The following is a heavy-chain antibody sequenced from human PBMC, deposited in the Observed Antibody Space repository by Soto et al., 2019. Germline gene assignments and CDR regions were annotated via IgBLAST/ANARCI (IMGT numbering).Heavy chain of an antibody. CDR3: ARQGNGAEGFDY. V-gene: IGHV5-51*01. D-gene: IGHD4-17*01. CDR1: GYYFPSYW. CDR2: FYPGDSDT. J-gene: IGHJ4*02. Sequence: VESLKISCKGSGYYFPSYWIGWVLQMPGKGLEWMGIFYPGDSDTRYSPSFQVQVTISADRSISTAYLQWSSLKPSDTAMYYCARQGNGAEGFDYWGQGTLVTVSS.